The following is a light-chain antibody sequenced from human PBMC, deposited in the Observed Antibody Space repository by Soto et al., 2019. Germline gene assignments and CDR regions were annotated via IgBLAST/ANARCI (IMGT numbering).Light chain of an antibody. CDR1: QSVNAN. CDR2: GAT. V-gene: IGKV3-15*01. J-gene: IGKJ1*01. Sequence: EVVMTQSPATLSVSPGERATLSCRASQSVNANLAWYQQKPGQAPRLLIHGATNRATGIPARFSGSGFGTECILTISSLQSENFAVYDCQQYDTWLWTFGQGTKVVI. CDR3: QQYDTWLWT.